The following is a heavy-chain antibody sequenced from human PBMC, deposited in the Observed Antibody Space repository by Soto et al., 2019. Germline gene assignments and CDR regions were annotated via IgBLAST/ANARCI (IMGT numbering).Heavy chain of an antibody. J-gene: IGHJ6*02. V-gene: IGHV4-34*01. CDR3: ARGVSGITIFGVVITPDGMDV. CDR2: INHSGST. CDR1: GGSFSGDY. D-gene: IGHD3-3*01. Sequence: SETLSLTCAVYGGSFSGDYWSWIRQPPVNGLEWIGEINHSGSTNYNPSLKSRVTISVDTSKNQFSLKLSSVTAADTAVYYCARGVSGITIFGVVITPDGMDVWGQGTTVTVSS.